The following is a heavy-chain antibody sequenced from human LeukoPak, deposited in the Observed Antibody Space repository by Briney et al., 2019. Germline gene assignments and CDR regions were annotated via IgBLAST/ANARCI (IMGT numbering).Heavy chain of an antibody. V-gene: IGHV4-59*01. Sequence: SETLSLTCTVSGGSISSYYWSWLRQPPGKGLEWIGYIYYSGSTNYNPSLKSRVTISVDTSKNQFSLKLSSVTAADTAVYYCARDRHYDSSGYYSGHFDYWGQGTLVTVSS. CDR2: IYYSGST. D-gene: IGHD3-22*01. CDR3: ARDRHYDSSGYYSGHFDY. CDR1: GGSISSYY. J-gene: IGHJ4*02.